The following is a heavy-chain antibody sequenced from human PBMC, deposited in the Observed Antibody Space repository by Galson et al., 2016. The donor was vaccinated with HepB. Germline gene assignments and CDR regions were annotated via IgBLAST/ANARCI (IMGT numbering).Heavy chain of an antibody. CDR1: GLTVSSNY. V-gene: IGHV3-66*01. Sequence: SLRLSCAASGLTVSSNYMSCVRQAPGKGLEWVSVIYSGGRTYYGVDVQDTFTISRDNSKNTLYLQMNRLKAEDTAVYYCSRGGRDTAMDYYYYGMDVWGQGTTVTVSS. CDR2: IYSGGRT. CDR3: SRGGRDTAMDYYYYGMDV. D-gene: IGHD5-18*01. J-gene: IGHJ6*02.